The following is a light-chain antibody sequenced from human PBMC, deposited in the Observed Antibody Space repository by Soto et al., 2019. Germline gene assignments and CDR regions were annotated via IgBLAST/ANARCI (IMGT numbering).Light chain of an antibody. V-gene: IGLV2-23*01. CDR2: EDT. CDR3: CSYAGTSTFV. Sequence: QSALTQPASVSGSPGQSITISCTGTSRDIGTYNLVSWYQQYPDKAPKLIIYEDTKRPSGISERFSGSKSANTASLIISGLQAEDDADYYCCSYAGTSTFVFGTGTKVTVL. CDR1: SRDIGTYNL. J-gene: IGLJ1*01.